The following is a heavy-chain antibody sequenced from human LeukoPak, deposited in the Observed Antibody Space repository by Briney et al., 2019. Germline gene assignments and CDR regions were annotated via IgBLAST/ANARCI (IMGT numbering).Heavy chain of an antibody. Sequence: GGSLRLSCAASGFTFSSYEMNWVRQAPGKGLEWVSYISSSDNTIYYADSVRGRFTISRDNAKNSLYLQMNSLRAEDTAVYYCARDINWVGGYWGQGTLVTVSS. CDR3: ARDINWVGGY. CDR2: ISSSDNTI. D-gene: IGHD7-27*01. J-gene: IGHJ4*02. V-gene: IGHV3-48*03. CDR1: GFTFSSYE.